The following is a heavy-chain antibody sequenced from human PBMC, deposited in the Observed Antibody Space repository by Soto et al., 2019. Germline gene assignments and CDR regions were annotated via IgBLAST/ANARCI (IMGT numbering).Heavy chain of an antibody. CDR2: IRSTANSYAT. J-gene: IGHJ4*02. Sequence: EVQLVESGGGLVQPGGSLKLSCAASGFTFSGSAMHWVRQASGKGLELVVRIRSTANSYATAYAASVKGRFTIPRDDCQNTAYLQMTSLKTEGTPVDYGTRAAVAGSFVYWGQGTLVTVSS. D-gene: IGHD6-19*01. V-gene: IGHV3-73*02. CDR3: TRAAVAGSFVY. CDR1: GFTFSGSA.